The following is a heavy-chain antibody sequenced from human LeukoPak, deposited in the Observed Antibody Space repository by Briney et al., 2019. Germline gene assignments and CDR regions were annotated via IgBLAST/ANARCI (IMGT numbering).Heavy chain of an antibody. CDR3: ARDSYSFGYGGFDY. CDR2: IYSTGNT. Sequence: SQTLSLTCTVSGGSISSGDRYWSWIRQSPGKGLEWIGYIYSTGNTYYNPSLKSRVIISVDTSKNQFSLELNSVTAADTAVYYCARDSYSFGYGGFDYWGQGILVTVSS. J-gene: IGHJ4*02. D-gene: IGHD5-18*01. V-gene: IGHV4-30-4*01. CDR1: GGSISSGDRY.